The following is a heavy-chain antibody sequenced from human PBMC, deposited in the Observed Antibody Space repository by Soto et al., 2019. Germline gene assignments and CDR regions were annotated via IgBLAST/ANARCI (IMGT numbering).Heavy chain of an antibody. CDR3: ARVIAARPDGWFDP. J-gene: IGHJ5*02. V-gene: IGHV1-2*02. CDR1: GYTFTGYY. D-gene: IGHD6-6*01. CDR2: INPNSGGT. Sequence: VASVKVSCKASGYTFTGYYMHWVRQAPGQGLEWMGWINPNSGGTNYAQKFQGRVTMTRDTSISTAYMELSRLRSDDTAVYYCARVIAARPDGWFDPWGQGTLVTVSS.